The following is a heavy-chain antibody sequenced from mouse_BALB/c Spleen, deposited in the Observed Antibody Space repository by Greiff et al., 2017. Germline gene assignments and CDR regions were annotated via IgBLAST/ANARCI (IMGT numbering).Heavy chain of an antibody. V-gene: IGHV5-6-4*01. J-gene: IGHJ2*01. CDR2: ISSGGSYT. CDR1: GFTFSSYT. CDR3: TREGGTY. Sequence: EVKLMESGGGLVKPGGSLKLSCAASGFTFSSYTMSWVRQTPEKRLEWVATISSGGSYTYYPDSVKGRFTISRDNAKNTLCLQMSRLKSEDTAMYYCTREGGTYWGQGTTLTVSS.